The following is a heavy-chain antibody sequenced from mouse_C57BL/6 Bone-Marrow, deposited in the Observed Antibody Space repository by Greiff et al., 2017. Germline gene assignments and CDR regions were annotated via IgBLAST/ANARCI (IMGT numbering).Heavy chain of an antibody. CDR2: IDPSDSYT. V-gene: IGHV1-59*01. CDR3: SRMFYYYGGWYFDV. Sequence: QVQLQQPGAELVRPGTSVKLSCKASGYTFTSYWMHWVKQRPGQGLEWIGVIDPSDSYTNYNQKFKGKATLTVDTSSSTAYMQLSSLTSEDSAVYYCSRMFYYYGGWYFDVWGTGTTVTVSS. CDR1: GYTFTSYW. J-gene: IGHJ1*03. D-gene: IGHD1-1*01.